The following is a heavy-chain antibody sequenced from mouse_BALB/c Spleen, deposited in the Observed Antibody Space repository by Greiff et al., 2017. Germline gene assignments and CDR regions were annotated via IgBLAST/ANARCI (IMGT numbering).Heavy chain of an antibody. CDR3: ARDHDYYGSSYEGAMDY. D-gene: IGHD1-1*01. V-gene: IGHV5-9-4*01. Sequence: EVQLVESGGGLVKPGGSLKLSCAASGFTFSSYAMSWVRQSPEKRLEWVAEISSGGSYTYYPDTVTGRFTISRDNAKNTLYLEMSSLRSEDTAMYYCARDHDYYGSSYEGAMDYWGQGTSVTVSS. CDR1: GFTFSSYA. CDR2: ISSGGSYT. J-gene: IGHJ4*01.